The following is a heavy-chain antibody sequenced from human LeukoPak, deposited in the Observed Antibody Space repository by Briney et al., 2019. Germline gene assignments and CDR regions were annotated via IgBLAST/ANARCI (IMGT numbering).Heavy chain of an antibody. CDR2: INHSGST. Sequence: PSETLSLTCAVYGGSFSGYYWSWIRQPPGKGLEWIGEINHSGSTNYNPSLKSRVTISVDTSKNQFSLKLSSVTAADTAVYYCAVSGYDSSGDDAFDIWGQGTMVTVSS. V-gene: IGHV4-34*01. CDR1: GGSFSGYY. D-gene: IGHD3-22*01. J-gene: IGHJ3*02. CDR3: AVSGYDSSGDDAFDI.